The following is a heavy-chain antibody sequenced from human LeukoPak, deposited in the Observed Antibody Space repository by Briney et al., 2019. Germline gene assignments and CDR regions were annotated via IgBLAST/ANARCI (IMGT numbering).Heavy chain of an antibody. J-gene: IGHJ4*02. Sequence: PGGSLRLSCAASGFIFSTYSMNWVRQAPGKGLEWVSAISGSGGSTYYADSVKGRFTISRDNSKNTLYLQMNSLRAEDTAVYYCAKDVFGIAARPRDYWGQGTLVTVSS. CDR1: GFIFSTYS. CDR2: ISGSGGST. V-gene: IGHV3-23*01. D-gene: IGHD6-6*01. CDR3: AKDVFGIAARPRDY.